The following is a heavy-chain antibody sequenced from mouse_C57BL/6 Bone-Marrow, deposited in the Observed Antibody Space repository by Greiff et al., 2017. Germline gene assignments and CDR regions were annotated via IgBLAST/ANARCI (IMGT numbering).Heavy chain of an antibody. V-gene: IGHV1-15*01. CDR2: IDPETGGT. J-gene: IGHJ4*01. CDR3: ARYPYYYGSICYAMAY. D-gene: IGHD1-1*01. Sequence: QVQLQQSGAELVRPGASVTLSCKASGYTFTDYEMHWVKQTPVHGLEWIGAIDPETGGTAYNQKFKGKAILTADKSSSTAYMELRSLTSEDSAVYYSARYPYYYGSICYAMAYWGQGTSVTVS. CDR1: GYTFTDYE.